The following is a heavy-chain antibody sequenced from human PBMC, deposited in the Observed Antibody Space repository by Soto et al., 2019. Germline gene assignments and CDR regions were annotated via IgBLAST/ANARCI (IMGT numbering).Heavy chain of an antibody. D-gene: IGHD2-2*01. CDR3: ARASSRHTDFAY. CDR2: SNPNIGAT. J-gene: IGHJ4*02. CDR1: GYAFTYNY. V-gene: IGHV1-2*04. Sequence: KVSCKALGYAFTYNYMHRARMAPGQVRQRLGESNPNIGATHYAQKFHDWVTRTRDTAISTAYRELTRLTSDDTAVYFCARASSRHTDFAYWGQGTLVTDSS.